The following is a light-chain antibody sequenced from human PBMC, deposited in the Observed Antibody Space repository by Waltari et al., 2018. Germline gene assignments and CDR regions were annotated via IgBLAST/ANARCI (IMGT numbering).Light chain of an antibody. CDR2: DVT. Sequence: QSALTQPLSVSGSPGQSVTISSTGTSSDVGGYDYVSWYQHHPGKAPKLMICDVTKRPSGVPDRFSGSKSGNTASLTISGLQAEDEADYYCCSYAGSYTHVVFGGGTKLTVL. J-gene: IGLJ2*01. CDR1: SSDVGGYDY. V-gene: IGLV2-11*01. CDR3: CSYAGSYTHVV.